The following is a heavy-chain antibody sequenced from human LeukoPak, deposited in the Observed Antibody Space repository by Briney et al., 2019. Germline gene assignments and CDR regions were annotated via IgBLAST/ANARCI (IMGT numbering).Heavy chain of an antibody. Sequence: GGSLRLSCAASGFTVSSNYMSWVRQAPEKGLEWVSVIYSGGSTYYADSVKGRFTISRDNSKNTLYLQMNSLGAEDTAVYYCARDIYYETSGYYYSDYWGQGTLVTVSS. CDR2: IYSGGST. CDR3: ARDIYYETSGYYYSDY. J-gene: IGHJ4*02. CDR1: GFTVSSNY. V-gene: IGHV3-53*01. D-gene: IGHD3-22*01.